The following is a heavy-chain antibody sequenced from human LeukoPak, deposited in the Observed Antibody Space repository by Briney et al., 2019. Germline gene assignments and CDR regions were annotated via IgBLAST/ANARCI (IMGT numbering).Heavy chain of an antibody. D-gene: IGHD3-16*02. CDR1: GGSISSSSYY. CDR3: ARGGYDYVWGSYRFFDY. CDR2: IYYSGST. J-gene: IGHJ4*02. Sequence: SETLSLTCTVSGGSISSSSYYWGWIRQPPGKGLEWIGSIYYSGSTYYNPSLKSRVTISVDTSKNQFSLKLSSVTAADTAVYYCARGGYDYVWGSYRFFDYWGQGTLVTVSS. V-gene: IGHV4-39*07.